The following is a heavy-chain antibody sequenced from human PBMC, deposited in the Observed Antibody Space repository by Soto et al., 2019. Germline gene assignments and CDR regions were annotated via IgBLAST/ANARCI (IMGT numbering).Heavy chain of an antibody. V-gene: IGHV6-1*01. CDR2: TYYRSKWYN. J-gene: IGHJ3*02. CDR1: GDSVSSNSAA. D-gene: IGHD6-13*01. Sequence: PSQTLSHTCAISGDSVSSNSAAWNWIRQSPSRGLEWLGRTYYRSKWYNDYAVSVKSRITINPDTSKNQFSLQLNSVTPEDTAVYYCVRDEGVREGYSSRNDAFDIWGQGTMVTVSS. CDR3: VRDEGVREGYSSRNDAFDI.